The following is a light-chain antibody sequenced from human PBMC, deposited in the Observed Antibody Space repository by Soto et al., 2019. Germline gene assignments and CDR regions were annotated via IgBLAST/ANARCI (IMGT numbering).Light chain of an antibody. Sequence: QSVLTQPPSASGTPGQRVTISCSGSSSNIGTNTVNWYQHLPGSAPKLLIYSSDQRPSGVPDRFSGSKSGTSASLAISGLQPDDEADYYCEAWDGSLNAVLFGGGTKLTVL. CDR1: SSNIGTNT. V-gene: IGLV1-44*01. CDR3: EAWDGSLNAVL. CDR2: SSD. J-gene: IGLJ2*01.